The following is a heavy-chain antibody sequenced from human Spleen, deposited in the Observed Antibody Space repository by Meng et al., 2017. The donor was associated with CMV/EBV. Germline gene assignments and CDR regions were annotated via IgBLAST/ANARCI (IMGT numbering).Heavy chain of an antibody. J-gene: IGHJ4*02. CDR2: ISYDGSNK. Sequence: GESLKISCAASGFTFSSYAMHWVRQAPGKGLEWVAVISYDGSNKYYADSVKGRFTISRDNSKNTLYLQMNSLRAEDTAVYYCARDHHLYSSNWYLLDYWGQGILVTVSS. D-gene: IGHD6-13*01. CDR1: GFTFSSYA. V-gene: IGHV3-30*04. CDR3: ARDHHLYSSNWYLLDY.